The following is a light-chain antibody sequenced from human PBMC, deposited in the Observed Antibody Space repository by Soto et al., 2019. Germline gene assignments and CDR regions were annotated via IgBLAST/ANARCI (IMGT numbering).Light chain of an antibody. CDR1: SSDVGGYNY. CDR3: SSYSSSILYV. CDR2: EVS. Sequence: QSALTQPASVSGSPGQSITISCTGTSSDVGGYNYVSWYQQHPGKAPKLMIYEVSNRPSGVSNRFSGSKSGNTASLTISGLLAEDVVDYFCSSYSSSILYVFGTVIKLTVL. J-gene: IGLJ1*01. V-gene: IGLV2-14*01.